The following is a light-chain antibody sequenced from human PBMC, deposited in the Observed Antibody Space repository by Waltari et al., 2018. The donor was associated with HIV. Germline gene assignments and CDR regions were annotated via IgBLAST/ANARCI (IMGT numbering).Light chain of an antibody. Sequence: SSELTQPPSVSVSPGQTARITCSGDALPNHYAYWYQQKPGQVPVLIISNDSDRPSKIPARFSCSGLWTTATWTISAVQAGDEADYYCQSTDKTGTLVLFGGGTQLTV. J-gene: IGLJ2*01. CDR1: ALPNHY. CDR2: NDS. V-gene: IGLV3-25*03. CDR3: QSTDKTGTLVL.